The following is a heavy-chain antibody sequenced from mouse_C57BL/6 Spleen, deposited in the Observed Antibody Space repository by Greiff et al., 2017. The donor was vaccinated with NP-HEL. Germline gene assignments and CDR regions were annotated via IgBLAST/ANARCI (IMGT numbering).Heavy chain of an antibody. V-gene: IGHV1-53*01. Sequence: QVQLKQPGTELVKPGASVKLSCKASGYTFTSYWMHWVKQRPGQGLEWIGNINPSNGGTNYNEKFKSKATLTVDKSSSTAYMQLSSLTSEDSAVYYCAKGGVLLWYFDVWGTGTTVTVSS. J-gene: IGHJ1*03. CDR1: GYTFTSYW. CDR2: INPSNGGT. CDR3: AKGGVLLWYFDV.